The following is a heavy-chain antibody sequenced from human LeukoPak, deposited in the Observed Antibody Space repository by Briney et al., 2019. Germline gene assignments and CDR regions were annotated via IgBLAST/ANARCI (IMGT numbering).Heavy chain of an antibody. CDR3: ARDSPFGFY. D-gene: IGHD3-10*01. CDR2: IKQDGSEK. Sequence: PGGSLRLSCAASGLTFSDYWMSWVRQAPGKGLEWVANIKQDGSEKNYVDSVKGRFIISRDNAKNSLYLQMNSLRAEDTSVYYCARDSPFGFYWGQGTLVTVSS. J-gene: IGHJ4*02. CDR1: GLTFSDYW. V-gene: IGHV3-7*01.